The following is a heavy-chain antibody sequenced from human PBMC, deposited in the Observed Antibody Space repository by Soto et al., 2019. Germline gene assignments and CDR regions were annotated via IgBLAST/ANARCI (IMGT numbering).Heavy chain of an antibody. Sequence: QVQLVQSGAEVKKPGASVKVSCKASGYTFTSYGISWVRQAPGQGLEWMGWISAYNGNTNYAQKLQGRVTMTTDTSTSTAYMELRSLRSDDTAAYYCARGLADYGDFRASYDWFDPWGQGTLVTVSS. CDR1: GYTFTSYG. D-gene: IGHD4-17*01. J-gene: IGHJ5*02. V-gene: IGHV1-18*01. CDR2: ISAYNGNT. CDR3: ARGLADYGDFRASYDWFDP.